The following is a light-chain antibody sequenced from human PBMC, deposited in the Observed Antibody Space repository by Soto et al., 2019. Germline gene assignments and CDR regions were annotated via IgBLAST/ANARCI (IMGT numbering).Light chain of an antibody. V-gene: IGLV2-14*01. J-gene: IGLJ1*01. CDR1: SNDVGGYNY. CDR2: DVS. Sequence: QSVLTQPASVSGSPGQSITISCTGTSNDVGGYNYVSWYQQHPGKALNFMIYDVSNRPSGVSNRFSGSKSGNTASLTISVLQAEDEADYYCCSYTTSNTRQIVFGTGTKVTVL. CDR3: CSYTTSNTRQIV.